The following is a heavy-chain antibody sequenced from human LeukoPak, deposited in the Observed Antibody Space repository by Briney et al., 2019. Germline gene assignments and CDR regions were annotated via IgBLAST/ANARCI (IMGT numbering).Heavy chain of an antibody. D-gene: IGHD3-10*01. CDR2: IKQDGSEK. CDR1: GFTFSSYG. V-gene: IGHV3-7*03. CDR3: ARGYYYGSGSYSY. Sequence: GGSLRLSCAASGFTFSSYGMHWVRQAPGKGLEWVANIKQDGSEKYYVDSVKGRFTISRDNAKNSLYLQMNSLRAEDTAVYYCARGYYYGSGSYSYGGQGTLVTVSS. J-gene: IGHJ4*02.